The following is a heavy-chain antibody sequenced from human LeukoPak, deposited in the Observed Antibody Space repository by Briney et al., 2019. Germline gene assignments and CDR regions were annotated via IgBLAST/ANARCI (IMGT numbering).Heavy chain of an antibody. J-gene: IGHJ4*02. D-gene: IGHD3-10*01. Sequence: PGESLKISCKGSGYSFTNYWIGWVRQMPGKGLEWMGVVYPDDSDTRYSPSFQGQVTISADKSISTAYLQWSSLKASDTAMYYCARQWGSGTYYNLDYWGQGTLVTVSS. CDR1: GYSFTNYW. CDR2: VYPDDSDT. CDR3: ARQWGSGTYYNLDY. V-gene: IGHV5-51*01.